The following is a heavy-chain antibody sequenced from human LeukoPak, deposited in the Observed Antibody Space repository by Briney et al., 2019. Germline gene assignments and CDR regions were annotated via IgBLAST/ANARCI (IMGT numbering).Heavy chain of an antibody. CDR1: GFSGTFYG. D-gene: IGHD4-17*01. CDR2: ITDDGSKK. Sequence: PGRSLRLSCTDSGFSGTFYGMHWVHQAPGKGLEWLAVITDDGSKKYYGDSVKGRFTISRDNSKHTLYLQMNSLRGEDTAVYYCAKDDGGDYVGLDFWGQGTLVTVSS. V-gene: IGHV3-30*18. J-gene: IGHJ4*02. CDR3: AKDDGGDYVGLDF.